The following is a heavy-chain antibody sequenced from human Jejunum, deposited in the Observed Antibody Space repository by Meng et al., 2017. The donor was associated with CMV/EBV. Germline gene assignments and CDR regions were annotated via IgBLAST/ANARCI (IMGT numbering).Heavy chain of an antibody. D-gene: IGHD3-9*01. V-gene: IGHV3-7*01. CDR1: GFTFSKHW. CDR3: ARDRNLTY. Sequence: LSCEGSGFTFSKHWMTWVRQAPGKGLEWVANIKEDGSEKYYVDAVKGRFTISRDNVENSLFLQMNSLRADDTAVYYCARDRNLTYWGQGTLVTVSS. CDR2: IKEDGSEK. J-gene: IGHJ4*02.